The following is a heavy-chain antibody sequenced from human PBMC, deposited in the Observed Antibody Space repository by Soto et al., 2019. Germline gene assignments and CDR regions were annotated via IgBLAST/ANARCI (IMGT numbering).Heavy chain of an antibody. CDR1: GCTFGSYC. CDR3: VRAECTSCDGFQH. Sequence: RLSCAVFGCTFGSYCINCVSKAPGEGLEWVSYIIGSGDATYYADSVKGRFTISRDNAKSSVYLQMNSLRAEDTAIYYCVRAECTSCDGFQHWGPGTLVTVS. V-gene: IGHV3-48*01. D-gene: IGHD2-2*01. J-gene: IGHJ1*01. CDR2: IIGSGDAT.